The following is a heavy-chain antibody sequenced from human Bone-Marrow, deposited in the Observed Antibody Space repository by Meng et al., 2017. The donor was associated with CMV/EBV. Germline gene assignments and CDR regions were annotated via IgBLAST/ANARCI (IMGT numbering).Heavy chain of an antibody. D-gene: IGHD6-13*01. J-gene: IGHJ4*02. CDR3: ARVCIAAAGTNIDY. CDR1: GFTFRSYA. Sequence: GGSLRLCCAASGFTFRSYAMHWVRQAPGKGLEWVAVISYDGSNKYYADSVKGRFTISRDNSKNPLYLQMNSLRAEDTAVYYCARVCIAAAGTNIDYWGQGTLVTVSS. CDR2: ISYDGSNK. V-gene: IGHV3-30*04.